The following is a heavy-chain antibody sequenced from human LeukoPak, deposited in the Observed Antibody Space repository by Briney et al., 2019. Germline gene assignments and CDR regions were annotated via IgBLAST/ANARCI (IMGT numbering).Heavy chain of an antibody. Sequence: GGSLRLSCAASGFTFRNYAMNWVRQAPGKGLEWVSSITLSGTYMFYEDSVKGRFTISRDNAKNSLFLQMNSLRGEDTAVYYCARQGGDGYNLVDYWGQGTLVTVSS. CDR3: ARQGGDGYNLVDY. D-gene: IGHD5-24*01. CDR1: GFTFRNYA. J-gene: IGHJ4*02. V-gene: IGHV3-21*01. CDR2: ITLSGTYM.